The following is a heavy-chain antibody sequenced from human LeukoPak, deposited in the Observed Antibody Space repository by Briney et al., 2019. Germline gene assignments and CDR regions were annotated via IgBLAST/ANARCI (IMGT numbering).Heavy chain of an antibody. CDR1: GGSISSGDYY. D-gene: IGHD3-3*01. Sequence: SETLSLTCTVSGGSISSGDYYWSWIRQPPGKGLEWIGYIYYSGSTNYNPSLKSRVTISVDTSKNQFSLKLSSVTAADTAVYYCARDWALGSIFGIIRYVDVWGKGTTVTVSS. V-gene: IGHV4-61*08. CDR3: ARDWALGSIFGIIRYVDV. CDR2: IYYSGST. J-gene: IGHJ6*03.